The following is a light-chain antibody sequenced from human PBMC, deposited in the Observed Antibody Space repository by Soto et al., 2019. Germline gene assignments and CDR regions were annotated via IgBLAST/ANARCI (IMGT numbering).Light chain of an antibody. CDR3: QAWDGITVV. V-gene: IGLV3-1*01. CDR1: KLGDKY. J-gene: IGLJ2*01. CDR2: QDT. Sequence: SSELTQPPSVSVSPGQTASITCSGNKLGDKYVCWYQQKPGQSPILVIYQDTKRPSGIPERFSGSNSGNTATLTISGTQAMDEADYYCQAWDGITVVFGGGTKLTVL.